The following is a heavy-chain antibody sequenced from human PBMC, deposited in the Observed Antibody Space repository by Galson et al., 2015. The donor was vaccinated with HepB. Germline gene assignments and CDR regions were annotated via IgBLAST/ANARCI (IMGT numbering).Heavy chain of an antibody. J-gene: IGHJ3*02. CDR3: ARGDDLAVAGRGAFDI. Sequence: ETLSLTCTVSGDSVSNGIYYWNWIRQPPGGRLEWIGFMYVNGGSNYCPSLKSRATISLDASRNQFSLKLSSVTAADTAVYYCARGDDLAVAGRGAFDIWGQGTMVTVSS. CDR2: MYVNGGS. V-gene: IGHV4-61*01. D-gene: IGHD6-19*01. CDR1: GDSVSNGIYY.